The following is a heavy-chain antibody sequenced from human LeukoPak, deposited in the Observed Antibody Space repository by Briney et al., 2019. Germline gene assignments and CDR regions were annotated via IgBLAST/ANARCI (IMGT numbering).Heavy chain of an antibody. V-gene: IGHV4-34*01. J-gene: IGHJ4*02. CDR2: INHSGST. CDR1: GGSFSGYY. Sequence: PSETLSLTCAVYGGSFSGYYWSWIRQPPGKGLEWIGEINHSGSTNYNPSFKSRVTISVDTSKNQFSLKLSSVTAADTAVYYCARGRYCSSTSCHFDYWGQGTLVTVSS. D-gene: IGHD2-2*01. CDR3: ARGRYCSSTSCHFDY.